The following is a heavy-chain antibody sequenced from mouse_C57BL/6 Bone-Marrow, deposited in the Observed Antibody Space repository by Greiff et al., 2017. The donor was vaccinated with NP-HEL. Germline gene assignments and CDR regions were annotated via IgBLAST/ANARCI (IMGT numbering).Heavy chain of an antibody. Sequence: QVQLQQPGAELVKPGASVKLSCKASGYTFTSYWMHWVKQRPGRGLEWIGRIDPNSGGTKYNEKVKSKATLTVDKPSSTAYMQLSSLTSDDSAVYYCARYYYDYDEGTWFAYWGQGTLVTVSA. V-gene: IGHV1-72*01. J-gene: IGHJ3*01. CDR3: ARYYYDYDEGTWFAY. D-gene: IGHD2-4*01. CDR2: IDPNSGGT. CDR1: GYTFTSYW.